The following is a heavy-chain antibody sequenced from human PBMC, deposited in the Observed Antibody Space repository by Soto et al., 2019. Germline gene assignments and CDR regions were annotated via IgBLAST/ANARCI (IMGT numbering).Heavy chain of an antibody. J-gene: IGHJ6*04. D-gene: IGHD3-9*01. V-gene: IGHV5-10-1*01. CDR2: IDPSDSYT. Sequence: GESLKISCKGSGYSFTSYWISWVRQMPGKGLEWMGRIDPSDSYTNYSPSFQGHVTISADKSISTAYLQWSSLKASDTAMYYCARGVILPGSPLYYYYGMDVWGKGTTVTVPS. CDR3: ARGVILPGSPLYYYYGMDV. CDR1: GYSFTSYW.